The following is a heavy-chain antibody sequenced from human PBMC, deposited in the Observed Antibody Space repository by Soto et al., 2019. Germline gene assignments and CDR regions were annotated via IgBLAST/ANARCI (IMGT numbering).Heavy chain of an antibody. CDR3: ARAWYYYDSSGYRHDAFDI. J-gene: IGHJ3*02. D-gene: IGHD3-22*01. CDR2: IWYDGSNK. CDR1: GLTFSTYG. Sequence: GGSLRHSCAASGLTFSTYGMRWVRQATGKGLEWVAGIWYDGSNKYYADSVKGRFTISRDNSKNTLYLQMNSLRAEDTAVYYCARAWYYYDSSGYRHDAFDIWGQGTTVTVSS. V-gene: IGHV3-33*01.